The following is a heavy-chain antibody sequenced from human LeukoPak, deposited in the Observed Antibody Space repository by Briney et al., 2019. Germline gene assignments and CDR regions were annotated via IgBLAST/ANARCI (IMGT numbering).Heavy chain of an antibody. CDR2: IIPIFGTA. D-gene: IGHD2-15*01. J-gene: IGHJ4*02. CDR3: ARSRKMGINCSGGSCYLVDY. Sequence: SVKVSCKASGGTFSSYAISWVRQAPGQGLEWMGGIIPIFGTANYAQKFQGRVTITADESTSTAYMELSSLRSEDTAVYYCARSRKMGINCSGGSCYLVDYWGQGTLVTVSS. CDR1: GGTFSSYA. V-gene: IGHV1-69*01.